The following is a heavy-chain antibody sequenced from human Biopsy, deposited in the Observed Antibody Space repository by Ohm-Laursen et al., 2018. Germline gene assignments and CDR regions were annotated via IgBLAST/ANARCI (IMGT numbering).Heavy chain of an antibody. J-gene: IGHJ5*02. Sequence: ESSVKLSCKLSRYTFTRYDITWVRQASGQGAEWIGWLNPVSGNSNFGQKFRGRSTVTSDTSISTAYMELSGLTSDDTATYYCGRAVRNQLLTDPWGQGTLVTVTS. CDR1: RYTFTRYD. V-gene: IGHV1-8*01. CDR2: LNPVSGNS. CDR3: GRAVRNQLLTDP. D-gene: IGHD1-7*01.